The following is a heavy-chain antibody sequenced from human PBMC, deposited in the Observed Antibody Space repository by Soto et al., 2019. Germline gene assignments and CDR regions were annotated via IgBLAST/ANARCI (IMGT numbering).Heavy chain of an antibody. Sequence: QVHLVESGGGVVQPGRSLTLSCTASGFAFSNYGIHWVRQAPGRGLEWVAVIWSDGTTKFYAGSVRGRFTISRDNSKNTIYLQMNSLRAEDTAVYYCARDWWEEPAGKETVSQFDYWGQGTLVTVSS. J-gene: IGHJ4*02. CDR2: IWSDGTTK. CDR1: GFAFSNYG. CDR3: ARDWWEEPAGKETVSQFDY. D-gene: IGHD6-13*01. V-gene: IGHV3-33*01.